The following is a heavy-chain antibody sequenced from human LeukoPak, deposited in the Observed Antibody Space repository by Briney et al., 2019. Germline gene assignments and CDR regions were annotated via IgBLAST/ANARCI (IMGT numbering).Heavy chain of an antibody. CDR2: IKSKSDGGTT. J-gene: IGHJ6*02. V-gene: IGHV3-15*01. CDR3: ATDLLPPGYSRFYGMDV. Sequence: GGSLRLSCAASGFTFNKSWMTWVRRAPGKGLEWVGRIKSKSDGGTTDYAAPVKGRFTISRDDSENTVCLQMNSLKTEDTAVYYCATDLLPPGYSRFYGMDVWGQGTTVTVSS. D-gene: IGHD4-11*01. CDR1: GFTFNKSW.